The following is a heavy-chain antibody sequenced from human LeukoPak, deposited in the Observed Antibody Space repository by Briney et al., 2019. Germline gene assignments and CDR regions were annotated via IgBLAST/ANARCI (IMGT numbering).Heavy chain of an antibody. CDR1: GFTFSSYS. CDR2: ISSSSSYI. V-gene: IGHV3-21*01. Sequence: GGSLRLSCAASGFTFSSYSMNWVRQAPGKGLEWVSSISSSSSYIYYADSVKGRFTISRDNAKNSLFLQMNSLRGEDTAVYYCARIPYSSSLTDAFDIWGQGTMVTVYS. J-gene: IGHJ3*02. CDR3: ARIPYSSSLTDAFDI. D-gene: IGHD6-6*01.